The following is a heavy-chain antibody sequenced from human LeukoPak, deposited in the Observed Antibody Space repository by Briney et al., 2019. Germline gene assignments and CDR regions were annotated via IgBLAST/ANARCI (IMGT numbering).Heavy chain of an antibody. V-gene: IGHV4-31*03. CDR2: IYYSGST. D-gene: IGHD6-19*01. CDR1: GGSISSSDYY. J-gene: IGHJ4*02. Sequence: PSQTLSLTCTVSGGSISSSDYYWSWIRQHPGKGLEWIGYIYYSGSTNYNPSLKSRVTISVDTSKNQFSLKLSSVTAADMAVYYCARSYSSGWYFDYWGQGTLVTVSS. CDR3: ARSYSSGWYFDY.